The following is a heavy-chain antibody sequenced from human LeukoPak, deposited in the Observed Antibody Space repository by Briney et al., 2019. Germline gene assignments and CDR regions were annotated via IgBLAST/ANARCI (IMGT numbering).Heavy chain of an antibody. J-gene: IGHJ5*02. CDR3: ARDQEFGIAAVKSWFDP. D-gene: IGHD6-13*01. V-gene: IGHV1-18*01. CDR1: GYTFTSYG. Sequence: GASVKVSCKASGYTFTSYGISWVRQAPGQGLEWMGWISAYNGNTIYAQKLQGRVTMTTDTSTNTAYMEVRSLRSDDTAVYYCARDQEFGIAAVKSWFDPWGQGTLVTVSS. CDR2: ISAYNGNT.